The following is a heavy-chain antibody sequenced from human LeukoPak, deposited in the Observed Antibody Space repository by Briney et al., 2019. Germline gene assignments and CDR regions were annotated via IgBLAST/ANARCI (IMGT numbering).Heavy chain of an antibody. CDR3: ARDVGAVAGYNFDY. J-gene: IGHJ4*02. D-gene: IGHD6-19*01. V-gene: IGHV1-69*05. CDR1: GGTFSSYA. CDR2: IIPIFGTA. Sequence: SVKVSCKASGGTFSSYAISWVRQAPGQGLEWMGGIIPIFGTANCAQKFQGRVTMTTDTSTSTHYMELRSLRSDDTAVYYCARDVGAVAGYNFDYWGQGTLVTVSS.